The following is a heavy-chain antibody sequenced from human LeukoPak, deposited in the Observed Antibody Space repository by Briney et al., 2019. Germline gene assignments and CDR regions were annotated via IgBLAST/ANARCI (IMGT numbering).Heavy chain of an antibody. CDR2: ISYDGSSK. CDR1: GFTFNSYG. D-gene: IGHD3-10*01. Sequence: PGGSLRLSCAASGFTFNSYGMHWVRQAPGMGLEWVAVISYDGSSKYYADSVEGRFTISRDNFNNTLYLQINSLRDEDTAVYYCAQGPYYGSGRADHWGQGTLVTVSS. CDR3: AQGPYYGSGRADH. J-gene: IGHJ5*02. V-gene: IGHV3-30*18.